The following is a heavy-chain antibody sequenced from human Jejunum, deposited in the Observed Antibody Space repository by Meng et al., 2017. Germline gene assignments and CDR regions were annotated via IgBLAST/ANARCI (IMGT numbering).Heavy chain of an antibody. CDR3: ARGWLQPGI. CDR1: GVSISSSNYY. J-gene: IGHJ4*02. V-gene: IGHV4-31*03. D-gene: IGHD5-24*01. Sequence: QGQLQESGPGLVKPSQTLSLTCTVSGVSISSSNYYWTWIRQFPGKGLEWVGYIYSSGNTYYNPSLKTRVTISLDTSKNEFSLKLTSVTDADTAVYYCARGWLQPGIWGPGTLVTVSS. CDR2: IYSSGNT.